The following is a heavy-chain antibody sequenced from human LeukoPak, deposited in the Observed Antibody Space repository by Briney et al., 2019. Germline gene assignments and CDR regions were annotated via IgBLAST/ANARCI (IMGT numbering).Heavy chain of an antibody. CDR1: GYTFTSYG. CDR3: ARVDGVGATTKLLSYFDY. D-gene: IGHD1-26*01. CDR2: ISAYNGNT. V-gene: IGHV1-18*01. J-gene: IGHJ4*02. Sequence: GASVKVSCKASGYTFTSYGISWVRQAPGQGLEWMGWISAYNGNTNYAQKLQGRVTMTTDTSTSTAYMELRSLRSDDTAVYYCARVDGVGATTKLLSYFDYWGQGTLVTVSS.